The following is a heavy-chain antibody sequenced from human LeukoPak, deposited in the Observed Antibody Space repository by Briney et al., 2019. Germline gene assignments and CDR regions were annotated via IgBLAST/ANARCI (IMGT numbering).Heavy chain of an antibody. CDR1: GFTFSSYS. Sequence: GGSLRLSCAASGFTFSSYSMNWVRQAPGKGLEWVSSISSSSSYIYYADSVKGRFTISRDNAKNSLYLQMNSLRAEDTAVYYCAREELKDRVPAYYYYGMDVWGQGTTVTVSS. J-gene: IGHJ6*02. CDR3: AREELKDRVPAYYYYGMDV. CDR2: ISSSSSYI. V-gene: IGHV3-21*01. D-gene: IGHD5-12*01.